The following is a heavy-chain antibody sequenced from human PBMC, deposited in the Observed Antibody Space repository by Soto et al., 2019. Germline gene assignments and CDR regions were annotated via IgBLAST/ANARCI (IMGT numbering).Heavy chain of an antibody. D-gene: IGHD2-2*01. CDR3: AADIVVVPAAMPPSSYYMDV. Sequence: SVKVSCKASGGTFSSYAISWVRQARGQRLEWIGWIVVGSGNTNYAQKFQERVTITRDMSTSTAYMELSSLRSEDTAVYYCAADIVVVPAAMPPSSYYMDVWGKGTTVTVSS. CDR1: GGTFSSYA. V-gene: IGHV1-58*02. CDR2: IVVGSGNT. J-gene: IGHJ6*03.